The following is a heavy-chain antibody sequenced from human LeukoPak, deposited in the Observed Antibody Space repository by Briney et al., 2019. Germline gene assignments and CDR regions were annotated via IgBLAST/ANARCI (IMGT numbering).Heavy chain of an antibody. CDR3: ARDTYYYDSSGYYPSWYYYYYMDV. CDR1: GGSISSGSYS. V-gene: IGHV4-61*02. J-gene: IGHJ6*03. CDR2: IYTSGST. D-gene: IGHD3-22*01. Sequence: SETLSLTCTVSGGSISSGSYSWSWIRQPAGKGLEWIGRIYTSGSTNYNPSLKSRVTMSVDTSKNQFSLKLSSVTAADTAVYYCARDTYYYDSSGYYPSWYYYYYMDVWGKGTTVTISS.